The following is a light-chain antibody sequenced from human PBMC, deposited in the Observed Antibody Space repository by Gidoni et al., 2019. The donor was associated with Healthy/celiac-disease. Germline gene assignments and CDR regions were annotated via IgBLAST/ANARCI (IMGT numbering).Light chain of an antibody. V-gene: IGKV1-39*01. J-gene: IGKJ4*01. CDR1: QSISSY. CDR3: QRSYSTLPLT. Sequence: DIQMTQSPSSLSASVGDRVTITCRASQSISSYLNWYQQKPGKAPKLLIYAASSLQSGVPSMFSGSGSGTDFTLTISSLQPEDFATYCCQRSYSTLPLTFGGGTRVEIK. CDR2: AAS.